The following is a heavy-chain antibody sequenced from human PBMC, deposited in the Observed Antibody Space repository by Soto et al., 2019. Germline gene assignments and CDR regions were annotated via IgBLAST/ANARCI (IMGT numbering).Heavy chain of an antibody. CDR1: GFTFDDYT. Sequence: EVQLVESGGVVVQPGGSLRLSCAASGFTFDDYTMHWVRQAPGKGLEWVSLISWDGGSTYYADSVKGRFTISRDNSKNSLYLQMNSLRTEDTALYYCAKDRSRYSSSWPLAFDIWGQGTMVTVSS. CDR2: ISWDGGST. D-gene: IGHD6-13*01. CDR3: AKDRSRYSSSWPLAFDI. J-gene: IGHJ3*02. V-gene: IGHV3-43*01.